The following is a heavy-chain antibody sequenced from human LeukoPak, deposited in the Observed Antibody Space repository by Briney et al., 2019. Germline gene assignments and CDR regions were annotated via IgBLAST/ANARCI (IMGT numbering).Heavy chain of an antibody. D-gene: IGHD2-15*01. CDR2: IAYDGTNQ. V-gene: IGHV3-30*18. CDR3: VKDLGSAITSALALDV. Sequence: GGSLRLSCAASGFTLSRYGMQWVRQAPGKGLEWVADIAYDGTNQYYADSVKGRFTISRDNRKNLLHLQMNSLRPDDSAVYYCVKDLGSAITSALALDVWGQGTTVTVSS. J-gene: IGHJ6*02. CDR1: GFTLSRYG.